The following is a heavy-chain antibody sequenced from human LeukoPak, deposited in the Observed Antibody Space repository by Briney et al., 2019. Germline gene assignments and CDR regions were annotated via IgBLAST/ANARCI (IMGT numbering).Heavy chain of an antibody. CDR1: GGTFSSYA. CDR2: IIPIFGTA. J-gene: IGHJ4*02. D-gene: IGHD4-17*01. Sequence: GASLKVPCKASGGTFSSYAIGWVRQAPGQGLEWMGGIIPIFGTANYAQKFQGRVTITADKSTSTAYMELSSLRSEDTALYYRARDVGNLDSTVTTYFDYWGQGTLVTVSS. V-gene: IGHV1-69*06. CDR3: ARDVGNLDSTVTTYFDY.